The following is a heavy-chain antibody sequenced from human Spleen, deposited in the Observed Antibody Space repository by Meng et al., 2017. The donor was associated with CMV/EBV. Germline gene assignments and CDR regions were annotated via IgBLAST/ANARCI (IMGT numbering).Heavy chain of an antibody. J-gene: IGHJ4*02. Sequence: ASVKVSCKASGYTFTSYGISGERQAPGQGLEWMGWISAYNGNTNYAQKLQGRVTMTTDTSTTTAYMELRSLRSDYTAVYYCARGVGKRTVSSYFDHWGPGTPVTVSS. CDR3: ARGVGKRTVSSYFDH. D-gene: IGHD5/OR15-5a*01. V-gene: IGHV1-18*01. CDR1: GYTFTSYG. CDR2: ISAYNGNT.